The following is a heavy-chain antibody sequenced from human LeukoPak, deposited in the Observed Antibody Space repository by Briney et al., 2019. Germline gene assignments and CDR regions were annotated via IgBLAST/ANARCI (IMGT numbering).Heavy chain of an antibody. CDR2: IYHSGST. V-gene: IGHV4-31*03. J-gene: IGHJ4*02. Sequence: RSSETLSLTCTVSGGSISSGGYYWSWIRQHPGKGLEWIGYIYHSGSTYYNPSLKSRVTISVDTSKNQFSLKLSSVTAADTAVYYCARDRREQREVPGQLFDYWGQGTLVTVSS. D-gene: IGHD1/OR15-1a*01. CDR1: GGSISSGGYY. CDR3: ARDRREQREVPGQLFDY.